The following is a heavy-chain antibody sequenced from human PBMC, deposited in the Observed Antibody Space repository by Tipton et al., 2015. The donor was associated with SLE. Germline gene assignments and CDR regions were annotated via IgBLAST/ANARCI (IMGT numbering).Heavy chain of an antibody. CDR2: TSSYGGSK. V-gene: IGHV3-64D*06. J-gene: IGHJ3*01. D-gene: IGHD2-2*01. CDR1: GFTFSNYA. CDR3: VKDSVPLGYCSSTQCSSFDV. Sequence: GSLRLSCSASGFTFSNYAMFWVRQGPGKGLEYVSFTSSYGGSKYYADYLKGRFTISRDNSKNTLYLQMTSLRPEDTAVYYCVKDSVPLGYCSSTQCSSFDVWGHGTMVTVSS.